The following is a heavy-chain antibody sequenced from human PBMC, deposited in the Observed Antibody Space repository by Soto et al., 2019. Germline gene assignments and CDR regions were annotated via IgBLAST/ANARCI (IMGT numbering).Heavy chain of an antibody. J-gene: IGHJ3*02. Sequence: LCLTCPVSGGSIRSYYWSWIRQPPGKGLEWGGDIYYSGSTNYNPSLKSRVTISVDTSKNQFSLKLSSLTAADTAVYYCARDLGYSSGWYPSLDFDIWGQGTMVTVSS. CDR2: IYYSGST. V-gene: IGHV4-59*01. CDR1: GGSIRSYY. D-gene: IGHD6-19*01. CDR3: ARDLGYSSGWYPSLDFDI.